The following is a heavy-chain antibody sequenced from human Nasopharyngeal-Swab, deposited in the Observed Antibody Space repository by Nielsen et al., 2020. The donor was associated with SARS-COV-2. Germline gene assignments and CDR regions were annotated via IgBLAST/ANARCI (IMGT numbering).Heavy chain of an antibody. V-gene: IGHV3-21*04. Sequence: GESLKISCATSGFTFSSYAMSWVRQAPGKGLEWVSAISSSGSTIYYADSVKGRFTISRDNAKNSLYLQMNSLRAEDTAVYYCARDHYYYGMDVWGQGTTVTVSS. CDR2: ISSSGSTI. CDR3: ARDHYYYGMDV. J-gene: IGHJ6*02. CDR1: GFTFSSYA.